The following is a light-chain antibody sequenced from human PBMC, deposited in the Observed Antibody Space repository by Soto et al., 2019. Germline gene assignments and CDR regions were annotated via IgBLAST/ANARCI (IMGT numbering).Light chain of an antibody. CDR2: DAS. J-gene: IGKJ1*01. CDR1: QTISSW. V-gene: IGKV1-5*01. Sequence: DIQMTQSPSTLSGSVGDRVTITCRASQTISSWLAWYQQKPGEAPKLLIYDASALPRGVPSRFSGSGSGTKFTLTIASLQLDDFATYYCQQYETFSGTFGPGTKVDIK. CDR3: QQYETFSGT.